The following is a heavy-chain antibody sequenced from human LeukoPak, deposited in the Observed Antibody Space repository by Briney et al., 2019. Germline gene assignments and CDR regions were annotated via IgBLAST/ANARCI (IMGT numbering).Heavy chain of an antibody. Sequence: ASVKVSCKASGYTFTSYGISWVRQAPGQGLEWMGWISAYNGNTNYAQKLQGRVTMTTDTSTSTAYMELRSLRSEDTAVYYCATFSFVGATTVKWGQGTLVTVSS. CDR3: ATFSFVGATTVK. D-gene: IGHD1-26*01. J-gene: IGHJ4*02. CDR2: ISAYNGNT. CDR1: GYTFTSYG. V-gene: IGHV1-18*01.